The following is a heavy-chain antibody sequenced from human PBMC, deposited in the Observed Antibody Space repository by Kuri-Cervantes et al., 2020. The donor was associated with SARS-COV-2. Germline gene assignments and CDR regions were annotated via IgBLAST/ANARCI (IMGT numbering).Heavy chain of an antibody. CDR3: AKDLYESGGYTWAY. CDR1: GFTFSSYA. CDR2: IDNAASNT. D-gene: IGHD3-22*01. V-gene: IGHV3-23*03. Sequence: GESLKISCAASGFTFSSYAMGWVRQAPGKGLEWVSFIDNAASNTYYADFVKARFTISRDSSTNMVSLQMNSLRGDDTAVYYCAKDLYESGGYTWAYWGQGTRVTVSS. J-gene: IGHJ4*02.